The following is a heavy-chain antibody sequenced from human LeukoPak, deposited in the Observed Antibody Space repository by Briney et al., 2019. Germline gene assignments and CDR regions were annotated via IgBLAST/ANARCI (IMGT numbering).Heavy chain of an antibody. J-gene: IGHJ4*02. D-gene: IGHD3-22*01. V-gene: IGHV3-9*01. CDR2: ISWNSGSI. CDR3: AKATYYYDSSGYFFDY. CDR1: GFTFDDYA. Sequence: GRSLRLSCAASGFTFDDYAMHWVRQAPGKGLEWVSGISWNSGSIGYADSVKGRLTISRDNAKNSLYLQMNSLRAEDTALYYCAKATYYYDSSGYFFDYWGQGTLVTVSS.